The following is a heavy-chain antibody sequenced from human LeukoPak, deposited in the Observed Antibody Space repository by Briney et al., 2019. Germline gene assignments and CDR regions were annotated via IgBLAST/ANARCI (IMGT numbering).Heavy chain of an antibody. CDR1: GDSISSRTYY. CDR3: ARDVSSMFPNWFDP. Sequence: PSETLSLTCSVSGDSISSRTYYWTWIRQHPEKGLEWIGYIWNSGSTNYNPVLKSRVTISVDTSKNQFSLKLTSVTAADTAIYYCARDVSSMFPNWFDPWGQGILVIVSS. V-gene: IGHV4-31*03. J-gene: IGHJ5*02. CDR2: IWNSGST. D-gene: IGHD6-6*01.